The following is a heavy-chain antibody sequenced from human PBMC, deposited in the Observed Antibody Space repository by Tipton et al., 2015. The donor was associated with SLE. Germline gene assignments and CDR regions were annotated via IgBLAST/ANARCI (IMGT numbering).Heavy chain of an antibody. CDR1: GGSFSGYY. CDR3: ARAPIPNDSSGSGWFDP. Sequence: TLSLTCVVYGGSFSGYYWSWIRQPPGKGLEWIGEINHSGSTNYNPSLKSRVTISVDTSKNQFSLKLSSVTAADTAVYYCARAPIPNDSSGSGWFDPWGQGTLVTVSS. V-gene: IGHV4-34*01. CDR2: INHSGST. J-gene: IGHJ5*02. D-gene: IGHD3-22*01.